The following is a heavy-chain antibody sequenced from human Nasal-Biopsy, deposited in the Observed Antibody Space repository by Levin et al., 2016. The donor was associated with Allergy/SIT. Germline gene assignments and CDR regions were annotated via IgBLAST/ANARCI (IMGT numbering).Heavy chain of an antibody. D-gene: IGHD6-25*01. Sequence: TWVRQAPGHGLEWVGGIIPRLRTTTYAQKFQGRVTISADESTSTIYMELSRLRSEDTAVYFCARKQIAATRPRDFYMDVWGKGTTVIVSS. CDR3: ARKQIAATRPRDFYMDV. V-gene: IGHV1-69*01. J-gene: IGHJ6*03. CDR2: IIPRLRTT.